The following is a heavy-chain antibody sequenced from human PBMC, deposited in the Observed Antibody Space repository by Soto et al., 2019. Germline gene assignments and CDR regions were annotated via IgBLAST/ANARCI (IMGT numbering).Heavy chain of an antibody. CDR2: IDPSDSYT. J-gene: IGHJ6*02. D-gene: IGHD6-6*01. CDR1: GYSFTSYW. CDR3: ARQEIAARTYYYYGMDV. Sequence: GESLKISCKGSGYSFTSYWISWVRQMPGKGLEWMGRIDPSDSYTNYSPSFQGHVTISADKSISTAYLQWSSLKASDTAMYYCARQEIAARTYYYYGMDVWGQVPTVTVSS. V-gene: IGHV5-10-1*01.